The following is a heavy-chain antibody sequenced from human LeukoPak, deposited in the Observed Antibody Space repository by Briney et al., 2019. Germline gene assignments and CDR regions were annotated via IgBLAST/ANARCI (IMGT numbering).Heavy chain of an antibody. CDR2: IKSKTDGGTT. V-gene: IGHV3-15*01. CDR1: GFTFSNAW. CDR3: TTNYDILTGYRFDY. Sequence: GGSLRLSCAASGFTFSNAWMSWVRQAPGKGLEWVGRIKSKTDGGTTDCAAPVKGRFTISRDDSKNTLYLQMNSLKTEDTAVYYCTTNYDILTGYRFDYWGQGALVTVSS. J-gene: IGHJ4*02. D-gene: IGHD3-9*01.